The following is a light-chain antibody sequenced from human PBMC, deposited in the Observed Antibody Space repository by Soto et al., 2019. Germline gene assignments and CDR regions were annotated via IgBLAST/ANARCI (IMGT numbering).Light chain of an antibody. CDR1: SSDVGGYNL. Sequence: QSALTQPASVSGSPGQSITISCTGTSSDVGGYNLVSWYQQHPGKAPKVMIYEGSKRPSGVSNRFSGSKSGNTASLTISGLQAEDEADYYCCSYAGSGTYVFGTGTKVTVL. J-gene: IGLJ1*01. CDR3: CSYAGSGTYV. V-gene: IGLV2-23*01. CDR2: EGS.